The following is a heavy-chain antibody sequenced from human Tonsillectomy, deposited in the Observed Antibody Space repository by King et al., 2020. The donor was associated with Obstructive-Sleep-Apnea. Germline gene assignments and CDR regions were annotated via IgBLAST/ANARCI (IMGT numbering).Heavy chain of an antibody. J-gene: IGHJ6*02. Sequence: VQLVESGGGLVQPGGSLRLSCAASGFTFNTYAMNWVRQAPGKGLEWVAAISGSGGRTNYADSVKGRFTISRDNSRKTLYLQMNSLRVEDTAIYYCAKNRQGEPFYYYGMDVWGQGTTVTVSS. CDR2: ISGSGGRT. D-gene: IGHD1-14*01. V-gene: IGHV3-23*04. CDR1: GFTFNTYA. CDR3: AKNRQGEPFYYYGMDV.